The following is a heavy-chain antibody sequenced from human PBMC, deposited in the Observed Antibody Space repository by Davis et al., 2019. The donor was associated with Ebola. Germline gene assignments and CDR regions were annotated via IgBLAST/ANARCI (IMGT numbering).Heavy chain of an antibody. V-gene: IGHV1-69*13. D-gene: IGHD3-10*01. CDR1: GGTFSSYA. Sequence: SVKVSCKASGGTFSSYAISWVRQAPGQGLEWMGGIIPIFGTANYAQKCQGRVTITADESTSTAYMELSGLRSEDTAVYDCASPSEEYYYGSGSIDYWGQGTLVTVSS. CDR2: IIPIFGTA. J-gene: IGHJ4*02. CDR3: ASPSEEYYYGSGSIDY.